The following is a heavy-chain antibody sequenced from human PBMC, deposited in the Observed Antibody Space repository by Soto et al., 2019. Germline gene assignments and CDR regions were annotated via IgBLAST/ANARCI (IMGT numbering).Heavy chain of an antibody. CDR3: ARDPRLTTFYYGMDV. Sequence: EVQLVESGGGLIQPGGSLRLSCAASGFTVSSNYMSWVRQAPGKGLEWVSVIYSGGSTYYADSVKGRFTISRDNSKNTLHLQMNRLRVEDTAVYYCARDPRLTTFYYGMDVWGQGTTVTVSS. CDR2: IYSGGST. D-gene: IGHD2-21*01. CDR1: GFTVSSNY. J-gene: IGHJ6*02. V-gene: IGHV3-53*01.